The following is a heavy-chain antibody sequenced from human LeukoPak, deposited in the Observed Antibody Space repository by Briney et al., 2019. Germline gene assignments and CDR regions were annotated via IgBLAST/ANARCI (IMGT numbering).Heavy chain of an antibody. V-gene: IGHV1-18*01. CDR3: ARGRLDSGSYAPNPLTADY. Sequence: ASVKVSCKASGYTFTSYGISWVRQAPGQGLEWMGWISAYNGNTNYAQKLQGRVTMTTDTSTSTAYMELRSLRSDDTAVYYCARGRLDSGSYAPNPLTADYWGQGTLVTVSS. J-gene: IGHJ4*02. D-gene: IGHD1-26*01. CDR2: ISAYNGNT. CDR1: GYTFTSYG.